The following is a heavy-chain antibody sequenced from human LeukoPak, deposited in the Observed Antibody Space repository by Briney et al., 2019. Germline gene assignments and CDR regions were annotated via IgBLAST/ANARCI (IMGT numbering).Heavy chain of an antibody. CDR1: GFTFSSYG. D-gene: IGHD3-22*01. Sequence: GGSLRLSCAASGFTFSSYGMSWVRQAPGKGLEWVSAISGSGGSTYYADSVKGRFTISRDNSKNTLYLQMNSLRAEDTAVYYCARWGSYYYDSSGYRGPYYFDYWGQGTLVTVSS. J-gene: IGHJ4*02. CDR3: ARWGSYYYDSSGYRGPYYFDY. CDR2: ISGSGGST. V-gene: IGHV3-23*01.